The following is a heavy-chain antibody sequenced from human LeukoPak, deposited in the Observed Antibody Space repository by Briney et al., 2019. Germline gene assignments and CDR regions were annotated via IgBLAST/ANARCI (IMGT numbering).Heavy chain of an antibody. CDR3: ARGNYYYYMDV. J-gene: IGHJ6*03. CDR2: MNPNSGNT. CDR1: GYTFTSYD. Sequence: GASVKVSCKASGYTFTSYDINWVRQATGQGLEWMGWMNPNSGNTGYAQKFQGRVTMTRDTSISTAYMELSRLRSDDTAVYYCARGNYYYYMDVWGKGTTVTVSS. V-gene: IGHV1-8*01.